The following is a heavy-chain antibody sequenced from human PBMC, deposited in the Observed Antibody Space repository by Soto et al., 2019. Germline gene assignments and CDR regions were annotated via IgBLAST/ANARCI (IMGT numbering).Heavy chain of an antibody. V-gene: IGHV6-1*01. D-gene: IGHD5-18*01. CDR3: ARGRQHKINTAMVTYFDY. J-gene: IGHJ4*02. CDR1: GDSVSSNSAA. Sequence: KQSQTLSLTCAISGDSVSSNSAAWNWIRQSPSRGLEWLGRTYYRSKWYNDYAVSVKSRITINPDTSKNQFSLQLNSVTPEDTAVYYCARGRQHKINTAMVTYFDYWGQGTLVTVSS. CDR2: TYYRSKWYN.